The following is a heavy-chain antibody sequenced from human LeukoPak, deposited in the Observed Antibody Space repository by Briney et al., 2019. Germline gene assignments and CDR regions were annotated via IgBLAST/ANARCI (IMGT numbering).Heavy chain of an antibody. J-gene: IGHJ3*02. CDR3: AKDPGFRPHYNAFDI. V-gene: IGHV3-23*01. D-gene: IGHD3-10*01. CDR1: GFTFSSYA. CDR2: ISGSGGST. Sequence: GGSLRLSCAASGFTFSSYAMSWVRQAPGKGLEWVSAISGSGGSTYYADSVKGRFTISRDNSKSTLYLQMNSLRAEDTAVYYCAKDPGFRPHYNAFDIWGQGTMVTVSS.